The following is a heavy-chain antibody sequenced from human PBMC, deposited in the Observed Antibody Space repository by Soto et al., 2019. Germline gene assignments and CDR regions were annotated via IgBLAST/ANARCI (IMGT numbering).Heavy chain of an antibody. J-gene: IGHJ1*01. D-gene: IGHD3-16*01. V-gene: IGHV3-30*19. CDR2: TSYDGSDK. CDR1: GFTFRSYV. CDR3: ARWGTTGGLDV. Sequence: QVQLVESGGGVVQPGTSLRVPCVGSGFTFRSYVIHWVRQAPGKGLEWVALTSYDGSDKYYGDSVRGRFTISRDNSRNTVDQQMDSVRIEDTALYYCARWGTTGGLDVWGQGTLVSVSS.